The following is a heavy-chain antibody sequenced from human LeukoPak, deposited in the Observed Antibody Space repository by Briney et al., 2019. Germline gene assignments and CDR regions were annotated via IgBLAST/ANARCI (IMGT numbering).Heavy chain of an antibody. J-gene: IGHJ4*02. V-gene: IGHV3-23*01. CDR1: GFTFSSYA. CDR2: ISGSGGST. Sequence: GGSLRLSCAASGFTFSSYAMSWVRQAPGKGLEWVSAISGSGGSTYYADSVKGRFTISRDNSKNTLYLQMNSLRAEDAAVYYCAKDREGRSYADYWGQGTLVTVSS. CDR3: AKDREGRSYADY. D-gene: IGHD5-18*01.